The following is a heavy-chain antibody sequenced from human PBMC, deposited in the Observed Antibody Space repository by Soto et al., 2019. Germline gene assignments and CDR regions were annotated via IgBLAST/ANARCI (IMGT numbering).Heavy chain of an antibody. D-gene: IGHD1-1*01. V-gene: IGHV3-21*01. CDR1: GFIFSSFT. CDR3: VRGDDRVD. Sequence: EVQLVESGGGLVKPGGSLRLSCVGSGFIFSSFTMTWVRQAPGMGLQYLASISKSSSLIYYADSVRGRFIIPRDNSKDSVFLQMYSLRAEDTAMYYCVRGDDRVDWGQGTLVIVSS. J-gene: IGHJ4*02. CDR2: ISKSSSLI.